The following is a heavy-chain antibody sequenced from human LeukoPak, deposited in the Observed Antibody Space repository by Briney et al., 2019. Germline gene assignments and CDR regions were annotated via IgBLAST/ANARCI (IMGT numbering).Heavy chain of an antibody. CDR1: GFTFSSYA. Sequence: CXASGFTFSSYAMNWVRQAPGKGLECVSAISGRGDSTYYTDSVKGRFTISRDNSKKTLFLEMNSLRGEGRAMYYXXXXXALRGLTWFDPWGQGTLVTVSS. D-gene: IGHD3-22*01. CDR2: ISGRGDST. V-gene: IGHV3-23*01. CDR3: XXXXALRGLTWFDP. J-gene: IGHJ5*02.